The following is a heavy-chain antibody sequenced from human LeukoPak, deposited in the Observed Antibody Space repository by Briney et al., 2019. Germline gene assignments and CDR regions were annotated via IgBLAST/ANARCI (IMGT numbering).Heavy chain of an antibody. J-gene: IGHJ4*02. Sequence: PGGSLRLSCAASGFTFSSYAMHWVRQAPGKGLEWVAVISYDGSNKYYADPVKGRFAISRDNSKNTLYLQMNSLRAEDTAVYYCAKDPRITTIVGLYYFDYWGQGTLVTVSS. CDR2: ISYDGSNK. D-gene: IGHD3-22*01. V-gene: IGHV3-30*18. CDR3: AKDPRITTIVGLYYFDY. CDR1: GFTFSSYA.